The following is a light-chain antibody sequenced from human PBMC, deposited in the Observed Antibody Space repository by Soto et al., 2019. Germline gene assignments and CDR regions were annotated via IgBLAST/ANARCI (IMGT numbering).Light chain of an antibody. CDR2: ANT. CDR3: QSYDSSLSGSV. V-gene: IGLV1-40*01. CDR1: SSTIGAGYD. Sequence: QSVLTQPPSVSGAPGQRVTISCTGSSSTIGAGYDVHWYQQLPGAAPKLLIYANTNRPSGVPDRFSASKSGTSASLAITGLQAEDEADYHCQSYDSSLSGSVFGGGTKLTVL. J-gene: IGLJ2*01.